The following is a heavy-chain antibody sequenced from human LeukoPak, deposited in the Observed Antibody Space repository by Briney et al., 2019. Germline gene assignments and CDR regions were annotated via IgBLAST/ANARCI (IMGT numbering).Heavy chain of an antibody. D-gene: IGHD1-26*01. Sequence: SETLSLTCTVSGGSISSSGYYWGWIRQPPGKGLEWIASIYYSGSIYYNPSLKSRVTISVDTSKNQLSLKLSSLTAADTAVYYCARHEYSGSYYGLSWFDPWGQGTLVTVSS. CDR1: GGSISSSGYY. CDR3: ARHEYSGSYYGLSWFDP. V-gene: IGHV4-39*01. J-gene: IGHJ5*02. CDR2: IYYSGSI.